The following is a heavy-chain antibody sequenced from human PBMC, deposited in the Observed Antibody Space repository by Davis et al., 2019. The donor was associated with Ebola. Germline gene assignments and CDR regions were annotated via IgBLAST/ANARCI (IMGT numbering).Heavy chain of an antibody. CDR1: GYTFTSYS. D-gene: IGHD1-26*01. CDR2: INAGNGNT. CDR3: ARDSGSYYSWFDP. V-gene: IGHV1-3*01. Sequence: ASVQVSCKASGYTFTSYSMHWLRQPPAQRLAWMGWINAGNGNTKYSQKFQGRVTITRDTSASTAYMELSSRRSEDTAVYYCARDSGSYYSWFDPWGQGTLVTVSS. J-gene: IGHJ5*02.